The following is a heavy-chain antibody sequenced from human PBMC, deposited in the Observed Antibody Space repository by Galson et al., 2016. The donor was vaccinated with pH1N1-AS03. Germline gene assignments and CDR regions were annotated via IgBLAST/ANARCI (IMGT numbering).Heavy chain of an antibody. D-gene: IGHD6-19*01. V-gene: IGHV3-30-3*02. Sequence: LRLSCAASGFAFSDYTMHWVRQAPGKGLEWVAVTSYNGRNKYYTDSVQGRFSISRDNSKNTLHLQMISRRDEDTAVYFCARSPSSAWHNFDYWGQGALVVVST. CDR1: GFAFSDYT. CDR2: TSYNGRNK. J-gene: IGHJ4*02. CDR3: ARSPSSAWHNFDY.